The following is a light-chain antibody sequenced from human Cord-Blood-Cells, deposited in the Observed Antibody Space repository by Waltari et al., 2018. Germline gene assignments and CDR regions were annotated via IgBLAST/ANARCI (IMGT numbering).Light chain of an antibody. CDR2: DVS. CDR1: SSYVGGYNY. Sequence: QSALTQPASVSGSPGQSITISCTGTSSYVGGYNYVSWYQQHPGKAPKLMIYDVSKRPSGVSTRFSGSKSGNTASLTISGLQAEDEADYYCSSYTSSSTWVFGGGTKLTVL. J-gene: IGLJ3*02. V-gene: IGLV2-14*01. CDR3: SSYTSSSTWV.